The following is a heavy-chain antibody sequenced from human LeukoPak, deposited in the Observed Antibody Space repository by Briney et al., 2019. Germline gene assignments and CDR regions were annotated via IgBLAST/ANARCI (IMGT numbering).Heavy chain of an antibody. V-gene: IGHV3-21*01. CDR2: ISSSSSYI. CDR1: GFTFSSYS. D-gene: IGHD6-13*01. J-gene: IGHJ4*02. CDR3: ARGGGYPHEYYFDY. Sequence: GGSLRLSCAASGFTFSSYSMNWVLQAPGKGLEWVSSISSSSSYIYYADSVKGRFTISRDNAKNSLYPQMNSLRAEDTAVYYCARGGGYPHEYYFDYWGQGTLVTVSS.